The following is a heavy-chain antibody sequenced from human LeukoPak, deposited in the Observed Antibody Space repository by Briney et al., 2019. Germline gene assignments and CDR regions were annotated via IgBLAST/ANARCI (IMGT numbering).Heavy chain of an antibody. CDR2: ISGSGGST. Sequence: PGGSLRLSCAASGFTFSSYAMSWVRQAPGKGLEWVSAISGSGGSTYYADSVKGRFTISRDNSKNTLYLQMNSLRAEDTAVYYCARESTPYYYYGMDVWGQGTTVTVSS. V-gene: IGHV3-23*01. CDR3: ARESTPYYYYGMDV. CDR1: GFTFSSYA. J-gene: IGHJ6*02.